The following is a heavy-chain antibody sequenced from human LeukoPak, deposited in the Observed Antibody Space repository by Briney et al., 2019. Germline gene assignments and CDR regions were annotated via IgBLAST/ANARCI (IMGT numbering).Heavy chain of an antibody. CDR3: ATRYYYDSSGYYLGNY. J-gene: IGHJ4*02. V-gene: IGHV1-69*01. CDR2: IIPIFGTA. Sequence: GSSVKVSCKASGGTFSSYAISWVRQAPGQGLEWMGGIIPIFGTANYAQKFQGRVTITADESTSTAYMELSSLRSEDTAVYYCATRYYYDSSGYYLGNYWGQGTLVTVSS. CDR1: GGTFSSYA. D-gene: IGHD3-22*01.